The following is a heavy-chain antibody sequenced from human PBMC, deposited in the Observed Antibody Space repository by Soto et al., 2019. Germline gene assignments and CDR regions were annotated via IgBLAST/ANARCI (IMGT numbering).Heavy chain of an antibody. CDR3: ATDYYDSSGYCRDY. CDR1: GGTFSSYA. Sequence: QVQLVQAGAEVKKPGSSVKVACKASGGTFSSYAISWVRQAPGQGLEWMGGIIPIIGTANYAQKVQGRVRINADESTRPAYMELGSLRSEDTAVYYCATDYYDSSGYCRDYWGQGTLVTVSS. CDR2: IIPIIGTA. V-gene: IGHV1-69*01. D-gene: IGHD3-22*01. J-gene: IGHJ4*02.